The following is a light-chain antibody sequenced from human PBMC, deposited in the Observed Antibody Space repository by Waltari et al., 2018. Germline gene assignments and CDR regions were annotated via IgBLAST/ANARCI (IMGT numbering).Light chain of an antibody. CDR3: QQRHNWPLT. CDR2: DAS. V-gene: IGKV3-11*01. J-gene: IGKJ4*01. Sequence: DIVLTQSPATLSLSPGEGATHPCGASESVRSYLAWYQQKPGQAPRLLIYDASNRASGIPARFSGSGSGTDFSLSISSLEPEDFAVYYCQQRHNWPLTFGGGTKVEIK. CDR1: ESVRSY.